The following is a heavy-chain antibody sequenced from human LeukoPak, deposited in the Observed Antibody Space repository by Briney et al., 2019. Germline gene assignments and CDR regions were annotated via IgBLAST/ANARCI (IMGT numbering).Heavy chain of an antibody. CDR2: ISSSSSYI. V-gene: IGHV3-21*01. D-gene: IGHD3-10*01. CDR1: GFTFSSYS. Sequence: GGSLRLSCAASGFTFSSYSMNWVRQAPGKGLEWVSSISSSSSYIYYADSVKGRFTISRDNAKNSLYLQMNSLRAEDTAVYYCTRDQARAGGEILDYWGQGTLVTVSS. J-gene: IGHJ4*02. CDR3: TRDQARAGGEILDY.